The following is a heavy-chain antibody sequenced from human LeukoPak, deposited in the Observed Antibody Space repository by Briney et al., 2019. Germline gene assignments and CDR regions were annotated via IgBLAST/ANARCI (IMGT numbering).Heavy chain of an antibody. V-gene: IGHV3-30*04. J-gene: IGHJ4*02. CDR1: GFTFSSYA. Sequence: PGGSLRLSCAASGFTFSSYAMHWVRQAPGKGLEWVAVMSYDGSNKYYADSVKGRFTISRDNSKNTLYLQMNSLRAEDTAVYYCARGFSAAAGILDYWGQGTLVTVSS. CDR3: ARGFSAAAGILDY. D-gene: IGHD6-13*01. CDR2: MSYDGSNK.